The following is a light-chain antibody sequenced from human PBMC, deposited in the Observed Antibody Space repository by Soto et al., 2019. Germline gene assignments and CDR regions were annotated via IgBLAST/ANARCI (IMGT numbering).Light chain of an antibody. CDR2: GAS. J-gene: IGKJ5*01. CDR3: QQYGSSTPIT. CDR1: HSVSSSY. V-gene: IGKV3-20*01. Sequence: EIVVYQSPGTLSLSPGERATLSCRASHSVSSSYLAWYQQKPGQAPRLLIYGASSRATGIPDRFSGSGSGTDFTLTISRLEPEDFAVYYCQQYGSSTPITFGQGTRLEVK.